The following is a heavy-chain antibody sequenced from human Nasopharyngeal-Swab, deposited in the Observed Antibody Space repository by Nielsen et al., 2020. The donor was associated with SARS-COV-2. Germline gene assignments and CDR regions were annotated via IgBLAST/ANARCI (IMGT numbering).Heavy chain of an antibody. CDR1: GYTFTSYA. CDR3: ARGPSPYSSSWYDWFDP. V-gene: IGHV7-4-1*02. J-gene: IGHJ5*02. CDR2: INTNTGNP. Sequence: ASVKVSCKASGYTFTSYAMNWVRQAPGQGLEWMGWINTNTGNPTYAQGFTGRVVFSLDTSVSTAYLQISSLKAEDTAVYYCARGPSPYSSSWYDWFDPWGQGTLVTVSS. D-gene: IGHD6-13*01.